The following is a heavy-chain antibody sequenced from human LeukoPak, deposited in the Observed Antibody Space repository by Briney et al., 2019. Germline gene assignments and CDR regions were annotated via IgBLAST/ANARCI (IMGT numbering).Heavy chain of an antibody. D-gene: IGHD3-22*01. CDR3: ARDSSDSSGYFDY. Sequence: PGGSLRLSCAASGFTFSSYGMHWVRQAPGKGLEWVAVIWYDGSNKYYADCVKGRFTISRDNSKNTLYLQMNSLRAEDTAVYYCARDSSDSSGYFDYWGQGTLVTVSS. CDR1: GFTFSSYG. J-gene: IGHJ4*02. CDR2: IWYDGSNK. V-gene: IGHV3-33*01.